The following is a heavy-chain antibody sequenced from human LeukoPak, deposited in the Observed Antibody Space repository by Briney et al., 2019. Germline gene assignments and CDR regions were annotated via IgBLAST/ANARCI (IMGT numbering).Heavy chain of an antibody. D-gene: IGHD3-3*01. CDR2: IYHSGST. Sequence: PSETLSLTCTVSGYSISSGYYWGWIRQPPGKGLEWIGSIYHSGSTYYNPSLKSRVTISVDTSKNQFSLMLSSVTDADTAVYYCASYDFWSGYYNYWGQGTLVTVSS. V-gene: IGHV4-38-2*02. CDR3: ASYDFWSGYYNY. CDR1: GYSISSGYY. J-gene: IGHJ4*02.